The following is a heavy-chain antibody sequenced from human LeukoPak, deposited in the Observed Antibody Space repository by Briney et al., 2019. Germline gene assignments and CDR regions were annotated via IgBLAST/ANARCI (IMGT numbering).Heavy chain of an antibody. CDR1: GGSFSGYY. J-gene: IGHJ6*03. CDR3: AGTVTAIVYYYYYMDV. V-gene: IGHV4-34*01. Sequence: SETLSLTCAVYGGSFSGYYWSWIRQPPGKGLEWIGEINHSGSTNYNPSLKSRVTISVDTSKNQSSLKLSSVTAADTAVYYCAGTVTAIVYYYYYMDVWGKGTTVTVSS. CDR2: INHSGST. D-gene: IGHD4-11*01.